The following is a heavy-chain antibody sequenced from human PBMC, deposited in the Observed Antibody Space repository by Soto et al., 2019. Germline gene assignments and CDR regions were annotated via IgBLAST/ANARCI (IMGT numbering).Heavy chain of an antibody. CDR2: INPGGGEK. J-gene: IGHJ4*02. CDR3: ARQAARSGEVFDY. D-gene: IGHD3-10*01. V-gene: IGHV3-7*01. Sequence: EVQLVESGGGLVQPGGSLRLSCEASGFTFSSYWMSWVRQAPGKGLEWVANINPGGGEKFYVDSVKGRFTISIDNAKKSVYLLLDTVRGEDTALYHCARQAARSGEVFDYWGRGTPVTVSS. CDR1: GFTFSSYW.